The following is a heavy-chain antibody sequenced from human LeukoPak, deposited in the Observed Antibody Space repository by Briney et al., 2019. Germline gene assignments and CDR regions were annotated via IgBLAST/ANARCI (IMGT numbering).Heavy chain of an antibody. CDR1: GYTFTSYY. Sequence: PGASVKVSCKASGYTFTSYYMHWVRQAPGQGLEWMGIINPSGGSTSYAQKFQGRVTMTRDTSISTAYMELSRLRSDDTAVYYCARERGKRGEGGQKYDFDYWGQGTLVTVSS. V-gene: IGHV1-46*01. J-gene: IGHJ4*02. CDR3: ARERGKRGEGGQKYDFDY. CDR2: INPSGGST. D-gene: IGHD3-16*01.